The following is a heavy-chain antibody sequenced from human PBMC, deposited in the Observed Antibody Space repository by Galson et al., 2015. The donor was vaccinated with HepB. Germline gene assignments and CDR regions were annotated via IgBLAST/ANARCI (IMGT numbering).Heavy chain of an antibody. CDR3: ARDSRLELQLNNYYSYGMDV. V-gene: IGHV1-18*01. D-gene: IGHD1-7*01. CDR1: GYDFNKYG. Sequence: SVKVSCKASGYDFNKYGLSWVRQAPGQGLEWMDWVSGYAGSANYAPKFQGRVTMTTQKSTGTAFMEMRRLRSDDTAVYYCARDSRLELQLNNYYSYGMDVWGQGTAVIVS. J-gene: IGHJ6*02. CDR2: VSGYAGSA.